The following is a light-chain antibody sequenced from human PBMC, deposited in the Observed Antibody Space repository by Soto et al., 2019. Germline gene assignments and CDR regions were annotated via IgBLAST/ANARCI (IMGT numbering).Light chain of an antibody. Sequence: SYELTQPLSVSVALGQTARITCGGNNIGSKNVHWYQQKPGQAPVLVMYRDSNRPSGIPERFSGSNSGNTATLTISRAQAGDEAYYYCQVWDRSTSSYVFGTGTKLTVL. CDR3: QVWDRSTSSYV. CDR1: NIGSKN. V-gene: IGLV3-9*01. CDR2: RDS. J-gene: IGLJ1*01.